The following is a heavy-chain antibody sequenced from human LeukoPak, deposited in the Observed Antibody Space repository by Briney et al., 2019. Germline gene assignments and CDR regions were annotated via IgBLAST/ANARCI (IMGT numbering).Heavy chain of an antibody. CDR1: GFSFSIHG. CDR2: TYSDGST. V-gene: IGHV3-66*01. CDR3: AREMDSSGYYYGPLDY. J-gene: IGHJ4*02. D-gene: IGHD3-22*01. Sequence: GGSLRLSCAASGFSFSIHGMGWVRRAPGKGLEWVSITYSDGSTYYADSVKGRFTISRDNSKNTLYLQMNSLRAEDTAVYYCAREMDSSGYYYGPLDYWGQGTLVTVSS.